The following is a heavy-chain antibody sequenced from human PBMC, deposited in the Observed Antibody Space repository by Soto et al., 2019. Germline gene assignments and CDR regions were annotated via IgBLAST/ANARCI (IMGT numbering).Heavy chain of an antibody. CDR3: ARGELLWFGELLR. Sequence: QVQLVQSGAEVKKPGASVKVSCKASGYTFTSYDINWVRQATGQGLEWMGWMNPNSGNTGYAQKFQVRVTMTRNTSISTGYMKRSSLRSEDTAVYYCARGELLWFGELLRWGQGTLVSVSS. J-gene: IGHJ4*02. V-gene: IGHV1-8*01. CDR1: GYTFTSYD. CDR2: MNPNSGNT. D-gene: IGHD3-10*01.